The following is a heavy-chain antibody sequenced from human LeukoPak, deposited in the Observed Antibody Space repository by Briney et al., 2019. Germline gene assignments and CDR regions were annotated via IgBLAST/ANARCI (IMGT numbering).Heavy chain of an antibody. V-gene: IGHV3-23*05. CDR2: ISPSGKTT. J-gene: IGHJ4*02. CDR3: AKGYGDPR. Sequence: GGSLRLSCAASGFTFSSSAMGWVRQTPGKGLEWVSAISPSGKTTYYADSVKGRFTISRDNSKNTLYLQMNSLRAEDTAVYYCAKGYGDPRWGQGTLVTVSS. D-gene: IGHD4-17*01. CDR1: GFTFSSSA.